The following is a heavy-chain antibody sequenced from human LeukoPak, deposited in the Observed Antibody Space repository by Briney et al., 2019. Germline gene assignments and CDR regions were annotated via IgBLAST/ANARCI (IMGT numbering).Heavy chain of an antibody. D-gene: IGHD3-16*01. CDR2: ISGSGGST. V-gene: IGHV3-23*01. J-gene: IGHJ5*02. Sequence: GGSLRLSCAASGFTVSSNYMSWVRQAPGKGLEWVSAISGSGGSTYCADSVKGRFTISRDNSKNTLYLQMNSLRAEDTAVYYCAKDLWGLPEWFDPWGQGTLVTVSS. CDR3: AKDLWGLPEWFDP. CDR1: GFTVSSNY.